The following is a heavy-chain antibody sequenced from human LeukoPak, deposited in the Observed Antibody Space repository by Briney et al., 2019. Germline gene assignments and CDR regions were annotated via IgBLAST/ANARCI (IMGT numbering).Heavy chain of an antibody. CDR3: ARLRGYSGYDLNYYFDY. D-gene: IGHD5-12*01. V-gene: IGHV4-31*03. Sequence: SETLSLTCTVSGGSISSGGYYWSWIRQHPGKGLEWIGYIYYSGSTYYNPSLKSRVIISVDTSKNQFSLKLSSVTAADTAVYYCARLRGYSGYDLNYYFDYWGQGTLATVSS. CDR2: IYYSGST. J-gene: IGHJ4*02. CDR1: GGSISSGGYY.